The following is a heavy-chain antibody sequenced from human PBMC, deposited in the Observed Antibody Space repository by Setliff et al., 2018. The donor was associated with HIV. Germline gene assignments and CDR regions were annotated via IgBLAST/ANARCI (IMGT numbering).Heavy chain of an antibody. D-gene: IGHD5-18*01. CDR3: ARDRGVGTAMVLRYFDY. CDR2: ISYDGSNK. J-gene: IGHJ4*02. V-gene: IGHV3-30*01. Sequence: LRLSCAASGFTFSSYAMHWVRQAPGKGLEWVAVISYDGSNKYYADSVKGRFTISRDNSKNTLYLQMNSLRAEDTAVYYCARDRGVGTAMVLRYFDYWGQGTLVTVSS. CDR1: GFTFSSYA.